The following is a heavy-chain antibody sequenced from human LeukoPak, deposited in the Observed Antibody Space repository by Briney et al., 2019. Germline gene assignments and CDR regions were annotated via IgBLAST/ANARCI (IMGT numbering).Heavy chain of an antibody. CDR3: ARVGVGTVAGNCFDD. CDR2: IYGGGGT. V-gene: IGHV3-53*04. Sequence: QPGGSLRLSCTASGFTVSSSYMTWVRQAPGKGLEWVSLIYGGGGTFYADSVKGRFTISRHNSENTLYLQMNNLRAEDTAVYYCARVGVGTVAGNCFDDWGQGTLVTVSS. CDR1: GFTVSSSY. D-gene: IGHD6-19*01. J-gene: IGHJ4*02.